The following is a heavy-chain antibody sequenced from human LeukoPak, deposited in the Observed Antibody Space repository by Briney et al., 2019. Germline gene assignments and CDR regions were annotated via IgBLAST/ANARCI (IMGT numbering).Heavy chain of an antibody. CDR1: GFTFNNYG. D-gene: IGHD1-14*01. CDR2: IRYDGSNE. V-gene: IGHV3-30*02. Sequence: PGESLRLSCAASGFTFNNYGMHWVRQAPGKGLEWVAFIRYDGSNEYYADSVKGRFTVHRDNSKNTLFLRMNSLRIEDTAVYFCVKFVAGNSWGQGTLSPSPQ. J-gene: IGHJ5*02. CDR3: VKFVAGNS.